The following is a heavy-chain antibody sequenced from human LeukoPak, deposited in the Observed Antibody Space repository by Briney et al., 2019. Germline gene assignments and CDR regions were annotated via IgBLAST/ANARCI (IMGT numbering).Heavy chain of an antibody. J-gene: IGHJ4*02. D-gene: IGHD2-2*01. V-gene: IGHV1-2*02. CDR1: GYTFTGYY. CDR3: ARDVGEYCSSTNCYASHY. CDR2: INPHSGGT. Sequence: GASVKVSCKASGYTFTGYYIHWVRQAPGQGLEWMGWINPHSGGTNYAQKFQGGVTMTRDTSTTTAYMELSSLRSDDTAVYYCARDVGEYCSSTNCYASHYWGQGTLVTVSS.